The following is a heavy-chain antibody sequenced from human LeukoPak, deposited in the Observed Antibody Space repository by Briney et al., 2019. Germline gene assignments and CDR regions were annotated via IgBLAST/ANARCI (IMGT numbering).Heavy chain of an antibody. CDR3: ARLYDSSGYTNWLDP. CDR2: LYYSGST. V-gene: IGHV4-59*11. J-gene: IGHJ5*02. CDR1: GGSRSSHY. D-gene: IGHD3-22*01. Sequence: SETLSLTCTVSGGSRSSHYWSWIRQPPGKGLEWIGYLYYSGSTKYNPSLKSRVTISVDTSKNQFSMKLSSVTAADTAVYYCARLYDSSGYTNWLDPWGQGTLVTVSS.